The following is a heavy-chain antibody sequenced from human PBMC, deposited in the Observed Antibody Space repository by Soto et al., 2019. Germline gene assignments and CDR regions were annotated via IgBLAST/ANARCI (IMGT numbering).Heavy chain of an antibody. CDR2: IYYSGST. J-gene: IGHJ4*02. D-gene: IGHD6-6*01. V-gene: IGHV4-30-4*01. CDR1: GGSLSNGDYY. Sequence: PSETLSLTCTVSGGSLSNGDYYWSWISQPPGKGLEWIGYIYYSGSTYYNPPLKSRVTIAVDTSKDQLSLNLSSVTAADTAVYCCARAPKVSGSAQSRPDFCGQGSLVTVSS. CDR3: ARAPKVSGSAQSRPDF.